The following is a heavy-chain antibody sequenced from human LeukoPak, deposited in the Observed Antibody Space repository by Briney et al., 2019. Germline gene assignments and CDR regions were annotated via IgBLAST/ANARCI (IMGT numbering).Heavy chain of an antibody. V-gene: IGHV1-46*01. D-gene: IGHD6-13*01. CDR2: INPSGGST. CDR3: ARAPYSSSWYGIQYAFDI. CDR1: GYTFTSYY. J-gene: IGHJ3*02. Sequence: EASVKVSCKASGYTFTSYYMHWVRQAPGQGLEWMGIINPSGGSTSYAQKFQGRVTMTRDTSTSTVYMELSSLRSEDTAVYYCARAPYSSSWYGIQYAFDIWGQGTMVTVSS.